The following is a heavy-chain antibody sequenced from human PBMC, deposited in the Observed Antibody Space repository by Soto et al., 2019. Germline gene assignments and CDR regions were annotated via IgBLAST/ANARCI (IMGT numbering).Heavy chain of an antibody. CDR3: ASQSFDSSGWYLYYFDY. Sequence: PSETLSLTCAVYGGSFSGYYWSWIRQPPGKGLEWIGEINHSGSTNYNPSLKSRVTISVDTSKNQFSLKLSSVTAADTAVYYCASQSFDSSGWYLYYFDYWGQATLVTVSS. J-gene: IGHJ4*02. CDR2: INHSGST. CDR1: GGSFSGYY. D-gene: IGHD6-19*01. V-gene: IGHV4-34*01.